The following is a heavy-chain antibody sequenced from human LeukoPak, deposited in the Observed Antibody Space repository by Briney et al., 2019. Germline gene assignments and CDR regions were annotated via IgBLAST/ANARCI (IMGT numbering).Heavy chain of an antibody. CDR2: IYSGGST. J-gene: IGHJ4*02. D-gene: IGHD1-26*01. Sequence: GGSLRPSCAASGFTVSSNYMSWVRQAPGKGLEWVSVIYSGGSTYHADSVKGRFTISRDNSKNTLYLQMNSLRAEDTAVYYCASGSYYYYWGQGTLVTVSS. V-gene: IGHV3-53*01. CDR3: ASGSYYYY. CDR1: GFTVSSNY.